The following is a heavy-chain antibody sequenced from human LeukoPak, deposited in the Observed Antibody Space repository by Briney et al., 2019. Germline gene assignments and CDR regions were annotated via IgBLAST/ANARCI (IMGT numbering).Heavy chain of an antibody. D-gene: IGHD2-2*01. Sequence: PSETLPLTCTVSGGSVSSGSYYWSWIRQPPGKGLEWIGYIYYSGSTNYNPSLKSRVTISVDTSKNQFSLKLSSVTAADTAVYYCARVRCSSSSCYPDYWGQGTLVTVSS. V-gene: IGHV4-61*01. J-gene: IGHJ4*02. CDR1: GGSVSSGSYY. CDR2: IYYSGST. CDR3: ARVRCSSSSCYPDY.